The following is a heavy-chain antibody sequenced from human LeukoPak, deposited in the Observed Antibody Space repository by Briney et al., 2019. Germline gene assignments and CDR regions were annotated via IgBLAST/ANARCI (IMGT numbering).Heavy chain of an antibody. D-gene: IGHD1-14*01. V-gene: IGHV4-59*01. J-gene: IGHJ5*02. CDR3: AKGGPEASAGLSWFDP. CDR2: TYYSGNP. CDR1: GGSISNYY. Sequence: SETLSLTCTVSGGSISNYYWYWMRRPQGKGLEWIAYTYYSGNPNYNPSLKSRVTISVDTSKNQFSLILSPVTAADTAVYYCAKGGPEASAGLSWFDPWAQGTLVTVSS.